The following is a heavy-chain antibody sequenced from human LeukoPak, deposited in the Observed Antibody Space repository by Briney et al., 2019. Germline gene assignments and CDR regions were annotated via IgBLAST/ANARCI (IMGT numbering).Heavy chain of an antibody. Sequence: SQTLSLTCAISGDSVSSISVAWNWIRQSPSRGLEWLGRTYYRSKWYYEYAVSVKSRINISPDTSKNQFSLQLTAVTPEDTAVYYCSLARSEYHYGMDVWGQGTTVTVSS. CDR2: TYYRSKWYY. V-gene: IGHV6-1*01. J-gene: IGHJ6*02. CDR3: SLARSEYHYGMDV. CDR1: GDSVSSISVA.